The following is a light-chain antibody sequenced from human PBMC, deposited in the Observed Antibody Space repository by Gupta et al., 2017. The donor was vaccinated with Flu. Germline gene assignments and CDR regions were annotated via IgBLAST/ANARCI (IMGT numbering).Light chain of an antibody. CDR1: SSNIGAGYD. J-gene: IGLJ2*01. V-gene: IGLV1-40*01. CDR2: GNS. Sequence: QSVLTQPPSVSGAPGPRVTISCTGSSSNIGAGYDVHWYQQLPGTAPKLLIYGNSNRPSGVPDRFSGSKSGTSASLAITGLQAEDEADYYCQSYDSSLSGSKGDVVFGGGTKLTVL. CDR3: QSYDSSLSGSKGDVV.